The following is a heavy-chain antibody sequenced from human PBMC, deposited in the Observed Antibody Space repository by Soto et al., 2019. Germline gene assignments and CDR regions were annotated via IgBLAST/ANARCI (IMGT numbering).Heavy chain of an antibody. Sequence: GGSLRLSCAASGFTFSNAWMSWVRQAPGKGLEWVGRIKSKTDGGTTDYAAPVKGRFTISRDDSKNTLYLQMNSLKTEDTAVYYCTTGTTVTTTYDYWGQGTLVTVSS. D-gene: IGHD4-17*01. CDR1: GFTFSNAW. CDR3: TTGTTVTTTYDY. CDR2: IKSKTDGGTT. J-gene: IGHJ4*02. V-gene: IGHV3-15*01.